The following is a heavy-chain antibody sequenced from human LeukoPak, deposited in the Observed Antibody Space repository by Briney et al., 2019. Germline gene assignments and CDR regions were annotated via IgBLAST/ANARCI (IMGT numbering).Heavy chain of an antibody. CDR1: GGAIINDNFY. Sequence: NPSETLSLTCTVSGGAIINDNFYWGWIRQPPGRGLEWILSIHYSGTTYYNPSLASRVTISVDTSKTHFSLRLSSVTAADTAVYYCARLSDYWSQGTLVTVSS. J-gene: IGHJ4*02. CDR3: ARLSDY. CDR2: IHYSGTT. V-gene: IGHV4-39*02.